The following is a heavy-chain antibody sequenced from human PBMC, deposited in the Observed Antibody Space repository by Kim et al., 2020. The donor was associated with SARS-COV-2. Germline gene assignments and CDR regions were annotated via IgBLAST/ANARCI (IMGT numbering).Heavy chain of an antibody. CDR2: INPNSGGT. V-gene: IGHV1-2*02. CDR3: ARDWLGSSDWFDP. CDR1: GYTFTGYY. D-gene: IGHD3-10*01. Sequence: ASVKVSCKASGYTFTGYYMHWVRQAPGQGLEWMGWINPNSGGTNYAQKFQGRVTMTRDTSISTAYMELSRLRSDDTAVYYCARDWLGSSDWFDPWGQGTLVTVSS. J-gene: IGHJ5*02.